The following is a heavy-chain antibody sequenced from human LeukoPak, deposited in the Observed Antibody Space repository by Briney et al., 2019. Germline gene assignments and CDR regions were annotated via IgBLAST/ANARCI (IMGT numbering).Heavy chain of an antibody. J-gene: IGHJ4*02. Sequence: PGGSLRLSCAASGFTFNSSVIHWVRQAPGKGLEWVAVIWYDGSQKYYRGSVKGRFTISRDNSKNTAYLQMNSLRVEDAAIYYCAKADGHYYFDYWGQGTLVTVSS. V-gene: IGHV3-33*06. CDR2: IWYDGSQK. D-gene: IGHD5-24*01. CDR3: AKADGHYYFDY. CDR1: GFTFNSSV.